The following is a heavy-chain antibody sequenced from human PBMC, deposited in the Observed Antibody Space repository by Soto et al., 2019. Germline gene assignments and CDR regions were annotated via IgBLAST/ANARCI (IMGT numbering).Heavy chain of an antibody. V-gene: IGHV3-33*01. CDR2: IWYDGSNK. CDR3: ARWATVTTSAFDI. D-gene: IGHD4-4*01. CDR1: GFTFSSYG. Sequence: QVQLVESGGGVVQPGRSLRLSCAASGFTFSSYGMHWVRQAPGKGLEWVAVIWYDGSNKYYADSVKGRFTISRDNSKNTLYLQMNSLRAEDTAVYYCARWATVTTSAFDIWGQGTMVTVSS. J-gene: IGHJ3*02.